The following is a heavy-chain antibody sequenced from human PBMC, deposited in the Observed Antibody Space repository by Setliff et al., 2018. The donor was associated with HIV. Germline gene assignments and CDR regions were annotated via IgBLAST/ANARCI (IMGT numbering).Heavy chain of an antibody. D-gene: IGHD3-9*01. Sequence: PSETLSLTCTVSGGSISSNSYYWGWIRQPPGKGLEWIGSIYHSGRTYYNPSLKSRVTISVDTSKNQFSLKLTSVTAADTAVYYCARDQPQDYDSLTGFDYWGQGTLVTVSS. CDR2: IYHSGRT. CDR1: GGSISSNSYY. J-gene: IGHJ4*02. CDR3: ARDQPQDYDSLTGFDY. V-gene: IGHV4-39*07.